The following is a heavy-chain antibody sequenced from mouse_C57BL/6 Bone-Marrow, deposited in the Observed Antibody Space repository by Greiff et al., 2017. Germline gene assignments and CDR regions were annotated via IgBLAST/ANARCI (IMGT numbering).Heavy chain of an antibody. D-gene: IGHD1-1*01. J-gene: IGHJ4*01. CDR3: AISHYYGSPFYAMDY. CDR1: GYTFTDYY. V-gene: IGHV1-26*01. Sequence: VQLQQSGPELVKPGASVKISCKASGYTFTDYYMNWVKQSHGKSLEWIGDINPNNGGTSYNQKFKGKATLTVDKSSSTAYMELRILTSEDSAVYSCAISHYYGSPFYAMDYWGQGTSVTVSS. CDR2: INPNNGGT.